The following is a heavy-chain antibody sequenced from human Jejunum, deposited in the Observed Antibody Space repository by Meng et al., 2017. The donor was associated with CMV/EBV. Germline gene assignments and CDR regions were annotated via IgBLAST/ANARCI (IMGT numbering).Heavy chain of an antibody. V-gene: IGHV3-48*03. D-gene: IGHD5-18*01. CDR3: ARETSGYSYGLDY. CDR2: ISSSGSTI. J-gene: IGHJ4*02. CDR1: GFTFSSYE. Sequence: ASGFTFSSYEMNWVRQAPGKGLEWVSYISSSGSTIYYADSVKGRFTISRDNAKNSLYLKMNSLRAEDTAVYYCARETSGYSYGLDYWGQGTLVTVSS.